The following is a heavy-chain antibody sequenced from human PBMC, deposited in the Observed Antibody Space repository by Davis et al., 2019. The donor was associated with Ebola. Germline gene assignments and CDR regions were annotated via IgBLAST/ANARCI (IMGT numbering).Heavy chain of an antibody. D-gene: IGHD6-13*01. CDR3: ARDRYSSSWLQGFDP. Sequence: GESLKISCAASGFTFSRYWMHWVRQAPGKGLVWVSRISTDVSSTSYADSVKGRFTISRDTAKNTLYLQMNSLRADDTAVYYCARDRYSSSWLQGFDPWGQGTLVTVSS. CDR2: ISTDVSST. CDR1: GFTFSRYW. J-gene: IGHJ5*02. V-gene: IGHV3-74*01.